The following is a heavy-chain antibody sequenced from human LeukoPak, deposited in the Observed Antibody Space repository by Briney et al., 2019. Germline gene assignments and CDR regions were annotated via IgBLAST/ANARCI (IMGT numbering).Heavy chain of an antibody. D-gene: IGHD3-10*01. CDR3: ARGVQLDY. V-gene: IGHV3-23*01. J-gene: IGHJ4*02. Sequence: GGSLRLSCEASGLTFSRHAMTWVRQAPGKGLEWVSGITASGGSTYHSESVKGRFTISRDNSKNTLYLQMNSLRAEDTAVYYCARGVQLDYWGQGTLVTVSS. CDR2: ITASGGST. CDR1: GLTFSRHA.